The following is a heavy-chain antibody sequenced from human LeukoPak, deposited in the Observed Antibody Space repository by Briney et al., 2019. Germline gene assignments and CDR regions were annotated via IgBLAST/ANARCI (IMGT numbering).Heavy chain of an antibody. D-gene: IGHD1-26*01. J-gene: IGHJ4*02. CDR3: ARGQSGSPRSTPEYYFDY. CDR2: IYYSGST. Sequence: SETLSLTCTVSGGSISSYYWSWIRQPPGKGLEWIGYIYYSGSTNYNPSLKSRVTISVDTSKNQFSLKLSSVTAADTAVYYCARGQSGSPRSTPEYYFDYWGQGTLVTVSS. V-gene: IGHV4-59*01. CDR1: GGSISSYY.